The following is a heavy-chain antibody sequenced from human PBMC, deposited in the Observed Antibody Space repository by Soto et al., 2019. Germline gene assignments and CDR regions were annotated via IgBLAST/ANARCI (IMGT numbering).Heavy chain of an antibody. V-gene: IGHV3-30-3*01. CDR1: GFTFSSYA. D-gene: IGHD2-15*01. CDR3: ARGPSVVVVAADYYYGMDV. Sequence: PGGSLRLSCAASGFTFSSYAMHWVRQAPGKGLEWVAVISYDGSNKYYADSVKGRFTISRDNSKNTLYLQMNSLRAEDTAVYYCARGPSVVVVAADYYYGMDVWCQGTTVTVAS. CDR2: ISYDGSNK. J-gene: IGHJ6*02.